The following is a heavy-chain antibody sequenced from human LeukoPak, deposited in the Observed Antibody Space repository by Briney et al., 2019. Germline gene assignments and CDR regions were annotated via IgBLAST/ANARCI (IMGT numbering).Heavy chain of an antibody. D-gene: IGHD3-22*01. CDR3: ARGYDSSGYYMDYFDY. V-gene: IGHV1-69*01. CDR1: GGTFGSYA. CDR2: IIPIFGTA. J-gene: IGHJ4*02. Sequence: ASVKVSCKASGGTFGSYAISWVRQAPGQGLEWMGGIIPIFGTANYAQKFQGRVTITADESTSTAYMELSSLRSEDTAVYYCARGYDSSGYYMDYFDYWGQGTLVTVSS.